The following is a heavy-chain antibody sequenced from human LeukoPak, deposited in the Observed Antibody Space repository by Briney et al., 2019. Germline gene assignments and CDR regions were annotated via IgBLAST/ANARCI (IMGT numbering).Heavy chain of an antibody. CDR2: IYYSGST. CDR1: GGSISSGGYY. J-gene: IGHJ4*02. CDR3: ARLLDYFDY. Sequence: PSETLSLTCTVSGGSISSGGYYWSWIRPHPGKGLEWIGYIYYSGSTYYNPSLRSRVIMSVDTSKSQFSLKLSSVTAADTAVYYCARLLDYFDYWGQGTLVTVSS. V-gene: IGHV4-31*03.